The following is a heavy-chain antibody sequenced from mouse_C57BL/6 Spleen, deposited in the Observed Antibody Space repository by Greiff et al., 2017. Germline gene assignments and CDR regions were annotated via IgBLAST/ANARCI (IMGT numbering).Heavy chain of an antibody. J-gene: IGHJ3*01. CDR2: ISSGSSTI. CDR3: ARIYYGSEGFAY. CDR1: GFTFSDYG. V-gene: IGHV5-17*01. D-gene: IGHD1-1*01. Sequence: EVQGVESGGGLVKPGGSLKLSCAASGFTFSDYGMHWVRQAPEKGLEWVAYISSGSSTIYYADTVKGRFTISRDNAKNTLFLQMTSLRSEDTAMYYCARIYYGSEGFAYWGQGTLVTVSA.